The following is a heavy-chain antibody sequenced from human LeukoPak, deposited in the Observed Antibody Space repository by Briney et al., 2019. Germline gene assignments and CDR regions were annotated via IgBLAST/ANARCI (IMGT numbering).Heavy chain of an antibody. J-gene: IGHJ4*02. CDR1: GGTFSSYA. D-gene: IGHD6-19*01. V-gene: IGHV1-69*13. CDR2: IIPIFGTA. Sequence: SVKVSCTASGGTFSSYAISWVRQAPGQGLEWMGGIIPIFGTANYAQKFQGRVTITADESTSTAYMELSSLRSEDTAVYYCASAMYSSGWYGTRPYYFDYWGQGTLVTVSS. CDR3: ASAMYSSGWYGTRPYYFDY.